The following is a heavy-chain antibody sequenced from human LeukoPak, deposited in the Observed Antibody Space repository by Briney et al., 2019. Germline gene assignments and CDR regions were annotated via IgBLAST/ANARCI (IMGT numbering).Heavy chain of an antibody. Sequence: GGSLRLSCAASGFTFSSYAMSWVRQAPGKGLEWVSAISGSGGSTYYADSVKGRFTISRDNSKNTLYLQMNSLRAEDTAVYYCARGGSSGWYATGYFDYWGQGTLVTVSS. D-gene: IGHD6-19*01. CDR2: ISGSGGST. CDR3: ARGGSSGWYATGYFDY. J-gene: IGHJ4*02. CDR1: GFTFSSYA. V-gene: IGHV3-23*01.